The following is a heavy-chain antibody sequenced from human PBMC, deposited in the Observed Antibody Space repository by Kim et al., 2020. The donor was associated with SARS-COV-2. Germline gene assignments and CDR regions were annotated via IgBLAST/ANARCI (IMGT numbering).Heavy chain of an antibody. CDR1: GFTFGNYW. V-gene: IGHV3-7*05. CDR3: ASTQTFDY. Sequence: GGSLRLSCAASGFTFGNYWMGWVRQAPGKGLEWVANIKQDGSEGHYVDSVKGRFTISRDNAKNSLYLQMKSLRAEDTAVYYCASTQTFDYWGQGTLVTVSS. CDR2: IKQDGSEG. J-gene: IGHJ4*02.